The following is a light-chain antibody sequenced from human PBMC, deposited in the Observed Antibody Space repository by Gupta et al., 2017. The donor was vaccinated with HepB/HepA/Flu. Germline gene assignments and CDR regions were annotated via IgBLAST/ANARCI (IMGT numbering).Light chain of an antibody. V-gene: IGKV3-11*01. Sequence: ELVLTQSPATLSLSPGERATLSCWASQSVSSNLAWYQQKPGQAPRLLMYGSSNRAAGIPARFSGSGSGTDFTLTISRLEPEDFAVYYCQQHNNWPLTFGGGTKVEI. J-gene: IGKJ4*01. CDR3: QQHNNWPLT. CDR2: GSS. CDR1: QSVSSN.